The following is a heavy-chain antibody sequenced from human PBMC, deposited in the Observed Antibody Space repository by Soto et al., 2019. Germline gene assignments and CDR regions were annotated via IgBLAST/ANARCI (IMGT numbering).Heavy chain of an antibody. CDR2: INHSGST. D-gene: IGHD3-10*01. CDR1: GGSFSGYY. V-gene: IGHV4-34*01. Sequence: SETLSLTCAVYGGSFSGYYWSWIRQPPGKGLEWIGEINHSGSTNYNPSLKSRVTISVDTSKNQFSLKLSSVTAADTAVYYCARGDPGHVLLWFGELSSYYYGMDVWGQGXTVTVPS. J-gene: IGHJ6*02. CDR3: ARGDPGHVLLWFGELSSYYYGMDV.